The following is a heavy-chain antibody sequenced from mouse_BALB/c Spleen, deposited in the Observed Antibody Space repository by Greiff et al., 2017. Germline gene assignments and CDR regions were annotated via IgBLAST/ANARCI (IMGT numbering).Heavy chain of an antibody. CDR2: ISSGSSTI. D-gene: IGHD2-4*01. V-gene: IGHV5-17*02. J-gene: IGHJ2*01. Sequence: DVHLVESGGGLVQPGGSRKLSCAASGFTFSSFGMHWVRQAPEKGLEWVAYISSGSSTIYYADTVKGRFTISRDNPKNTLFLQMTSLRSEDTAMYYCAREGSTMITYFDYWGQGTTLTVSS. CDR3: AREGSTMITYFDY. CDR1: GFTFSSFG.